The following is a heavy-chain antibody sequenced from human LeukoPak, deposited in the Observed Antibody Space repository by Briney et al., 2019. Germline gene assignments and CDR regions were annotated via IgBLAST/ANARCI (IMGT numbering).Heavy chain of an antibody. CDR2: INPSGGST. CDR3: ARLMVRGVSPCGMDV. Sequence: GASVKVSCKASGYTFTSYYMHWVRQAPGQGLEWMGIINPSGGSTSYVQKCEGKVTMTRDTSTSTVYMELSRLRSEDTAVYYCARLMVRGVSPCGMDVWGQGTTVTVSS. V-gene: IGHV1-46*01. CDR1: GYTFTSYY. J-gene: IGHJ6*02. D-gene: IGHD3-10*01.